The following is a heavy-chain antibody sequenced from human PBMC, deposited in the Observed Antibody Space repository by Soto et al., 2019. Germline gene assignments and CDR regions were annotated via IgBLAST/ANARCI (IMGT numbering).Heavy chain of an antibody. Sequence: HPGGSLRLSCAASGFTFSSYAMSWVRQAPGKGLEWVSAISGSGGSTYYADSVKGRFTISRDNSKNTLYLQMNSLRAEDTAVYYCAKDGGASITMIVVVPGDIWGQGTMVTVSS. CDR2: ISGSGGST. J-gene: IGHJ3*02. CDR1: GFTFSSYA. V-gene: IGHV3-23*01. D-gene: IGHD3-22*01. CDR3: AKDGGASITMIVVVPGDI.